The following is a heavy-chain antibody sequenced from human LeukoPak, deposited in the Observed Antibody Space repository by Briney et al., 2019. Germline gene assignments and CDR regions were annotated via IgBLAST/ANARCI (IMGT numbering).Heavy chain of an antibody. CDR3: ARDSIGYEYSSSSATK. J-gene: IGHJ4*02. CDR2: ISYDGSNK. Sequence: GGSLRLSCAASGFTFSSYAMHWVRQAPGKGLEWVAVISYDGSNKYYADSVKGRFTISRDNSKNTLYLQMNSLRAEDTAVYYCARDSIGYEYSSSSATKWGQGTLVTVSS. CDR1: GFTFSSYA. V-gene: IGHV3-30-3*01. D-gene: IGHD6-6*01.